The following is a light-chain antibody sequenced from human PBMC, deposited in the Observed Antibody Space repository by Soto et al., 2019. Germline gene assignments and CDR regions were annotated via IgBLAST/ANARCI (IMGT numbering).Light chain of an antibody. CDR2: KAS. CDR1: HSISNW. V-gene: IGKV1-5*03. J-gene: IGKJ4*01. Sequence: DIQMTQSPSALSASVGDRVTIACRASHSISNWLAWYQQKPGKAPKLLIYKASSLQSGVPSRFSGGGSGTEFTLTISSLQPDDGATYYCQQYNTFLTCGGGTKVEIK. CDR3: QQYNTFLT.